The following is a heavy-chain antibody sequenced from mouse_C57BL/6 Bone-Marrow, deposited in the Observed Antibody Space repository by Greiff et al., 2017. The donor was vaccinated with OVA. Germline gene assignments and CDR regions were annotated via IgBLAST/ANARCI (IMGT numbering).Heavy chain of an antibody. V-gene: IGHV1-80*01. D-gene: IGHD2-5*01. J-gene: IGHJ4*01. CDR1: GYAFSSYW. CDR3: ARNSNYEGGYYAMDY. CDR2: IYPGDGDT. Sequence: VQLQESGAELVKPGASVKISCKASGYAFSSYWMNWVKQRPGKGLEWIGQIYPGDGDTNYNGKFKGKATLTADKSSSTAYMQLSSLTSEDSAVYFCARNSNYEGGYYAMDYWGQGTSVTVSS.